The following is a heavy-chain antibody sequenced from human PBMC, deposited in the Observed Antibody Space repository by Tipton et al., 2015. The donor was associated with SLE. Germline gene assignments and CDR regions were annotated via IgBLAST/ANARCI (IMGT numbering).Heavy chain of an antibody. D-gene: IGHD1-1*01. Sequence: TLSLTCAVSGFSISSGYYWGWIRQPPGKGLEWIGSISHSGSTYYNPSLKSRVTISVDTSKNQFSLKLNSVTAADTAVYYCARDHNSSRGYFDYWGQGTLVTVSS. V-gene: IGHV4-38-2*02. CDR3: ARDHNSSRGYFDY. CDR1: GFSISSGYY. J-gene: IGHJ4*02. CDR2: ISHSGST.